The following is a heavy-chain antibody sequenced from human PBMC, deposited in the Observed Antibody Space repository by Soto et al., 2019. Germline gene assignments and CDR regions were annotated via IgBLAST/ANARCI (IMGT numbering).Heavy chain of an antibody. Sequence: PGGSLRLSCAASGFTFNKYVLHWVRQAPGKGLEWVAVMSSDGSDEYYADSVKGRFTISRDNSKNTLYLQMDSLRLEDTAVYYCTRALEMATMQPIFHYWGQGTLVTVSS. J-gene: IGHJ4*02. CDR1: GFTFNKYV. D-gene: IGHD5-12*01. CDR2: MSSDGSDE. CDR3: TRALEMATMQPIFHY. V-gene: IGHV3-30-3*01.